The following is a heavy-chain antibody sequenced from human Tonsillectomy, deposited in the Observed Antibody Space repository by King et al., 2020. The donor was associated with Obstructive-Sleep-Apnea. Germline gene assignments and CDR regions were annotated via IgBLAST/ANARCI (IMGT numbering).Heavy chain of an antibody. CDR1: GFTFSSYW. CDR2: IKQDGSEK. CDR3: ARDKVGYYYGMDV. D-gene: IGHD1-26*01. Sequence: DVQLVESGGGLVQPGGSLRLSCAASGFTFSSYWMSWVRQAPGKGLEWVANIKQDGSEKYYVGPVKGRFTISRDKAKNSLYLQMNSRRAEDTAVYYCARDKVGYYYGMDVWGQGTTVTVSS. J-gene: IGHJ6*02. V-gene: IGHV3-7*03.